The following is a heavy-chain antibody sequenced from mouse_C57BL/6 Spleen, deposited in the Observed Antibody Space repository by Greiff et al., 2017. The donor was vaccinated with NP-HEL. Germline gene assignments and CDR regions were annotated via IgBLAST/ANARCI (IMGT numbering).Heavy chain of an antibody. V-gene: IGHV1-22*01. J-gene: IGHJ2*01. Sequence: EVKLQESGPELVKPGASVKMSCKASGYTFTDYNMHWVKQSHGKSLEWIGYINPNNGGTSYNQKFKGTATLTVNKSSSTAYIELRSLTSEDSAVYYCARSGIRPFDYWGQGTTLTVSS. CDR3: ARSGIRPFDY. CDR1: GYTFTDYN. D-gene: IGHD1-2*01. CDR2: INPNNGGT.